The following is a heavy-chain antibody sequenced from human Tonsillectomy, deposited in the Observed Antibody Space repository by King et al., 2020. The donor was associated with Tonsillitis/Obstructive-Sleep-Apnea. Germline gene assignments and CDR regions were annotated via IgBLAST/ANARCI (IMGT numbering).Heavy chain of an antibody. V-gene: IGHV3-21*01. CDR1: GFTFSSYS. Sequence: VQLVESGGGLVKPGGSLRLSCAASGFTFSSYSMNWVRQAPGKGLEWVSSISSSSSYIYYADSVKGRFTISRDNAKNSLYLQMNSLRAEDTAVYYCAREGTGDYDCWGGYRSHNWFDPWGQGTLVTVSS. D-gene: IGHD3-3*01. CDR3: AREGTGDYDCWGGYRSHNWFDP. J-gene: IGHJ5*02. CDR2: ISSSSSYI.